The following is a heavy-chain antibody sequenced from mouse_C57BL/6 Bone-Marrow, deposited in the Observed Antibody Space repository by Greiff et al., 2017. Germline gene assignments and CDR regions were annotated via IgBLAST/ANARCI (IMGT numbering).Heavy chain of an antibody. CDR1: GFSLTSYG. J-gene: IGHJ1*03. V-gene: IGHV2-6-1*01. CDR3: ARHSYYGSSYWYFDV. D-gene: IGHD1-1*01. CDR2: IWSDGST. Sequence: QVQLKESGPGLVAPSQSLSITCTVSGFSLTSYGVHWVRQPPGKGLEWLVVIWSDGSTTYNSALESRLSISKDKSKSQVFLKMNSLQTDDTAMYYCARHSYYGSSYWYFDVWGTGTTVTVSS.